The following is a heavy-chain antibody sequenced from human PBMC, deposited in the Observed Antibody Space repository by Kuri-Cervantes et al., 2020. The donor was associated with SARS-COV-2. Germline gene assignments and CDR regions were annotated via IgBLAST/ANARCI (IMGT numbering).Heavy chain of an antibody. J-gene: IGHJ4*02. CDR1: GFTFSNAW. V-gene: IGHV3-15*01. Sequence: GGSLRLSCAASGFTFSNAWMSWVRQAPGKGLEWVGRIKSKTDGGTTDYAAPVKGRFTISRDDSKNTLYLQMNSLKTEDTAVYYCAKGYCTSTSCYRFDYWGQGTLVTVSS. D-gene: IGHD2-2*01. CDR3: AKGYCTSTSCYRFDY. CDR2: IKSKTDGGTT.